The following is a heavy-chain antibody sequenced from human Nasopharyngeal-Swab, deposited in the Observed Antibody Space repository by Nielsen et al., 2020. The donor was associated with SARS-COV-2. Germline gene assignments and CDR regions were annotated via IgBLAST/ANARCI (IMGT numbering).Heavy chain of an antibody. CDR2: IYYSGST. CDR3: ARVWQDFYNWFDP. V-gene: IGHV4-59*01. Sequence: RQPPGKGLEWIGYIYYSGSTNYNPSLKSRVTISVDTSKNQFSLKLSSVTAADTAVYYCARVWQDFYNWFDPWGQGTLVTVSS. D-gene: IGHD2/OR15-2a*01. J-gene: IGHJ5*02.